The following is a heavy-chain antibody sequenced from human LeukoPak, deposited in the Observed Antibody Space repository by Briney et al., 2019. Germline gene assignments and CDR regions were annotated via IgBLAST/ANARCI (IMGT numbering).Heavy chain of an antibody. J-gene: IGHJ4*02. CDR1: GGSVSSGSYY. Sequence: SETLSRTCTVSGGSVSSGSYYRSWIRQPPGKGLEWIGYIYYSGSTNYNPSLKSRVTISVDTSKNQFSLKLSSVTAADTAVYYCARYYYGSGSYSLLYYFDYWGQGTLVTVSS. V-gene: IGHV4-61*01. CDR2: IYYSGST. D-gene: IGHD3-10*01. CDR3: ARYYYGSGSYSLLYYFDY.